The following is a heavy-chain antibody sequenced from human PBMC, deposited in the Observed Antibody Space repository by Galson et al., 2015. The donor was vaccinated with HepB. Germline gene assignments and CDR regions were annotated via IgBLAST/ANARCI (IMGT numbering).Heavy chain of an antibody. D-gene: IGHD3-10*02. CDR3: AKVFDYYQYGLDV. J-gene: IGHJ6*02. CDR2: ISSSSSTI. V-gene: IGHV3-48*02. CDR1: GFTFSSYA. Sequence: SLRLSCAASGFTFSSYAMSWVRQAPGKGLEWVSYISSSSSTIYYADSVKGRFTISRDNAKNSLYLQMNSLRDEDTAVYYCAKVFDYYQYGLDVWGQGTTVTVSS.